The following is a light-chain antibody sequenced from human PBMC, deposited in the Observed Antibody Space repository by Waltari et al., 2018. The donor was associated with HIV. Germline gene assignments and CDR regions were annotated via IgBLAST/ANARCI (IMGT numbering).Light chain of an antibody. CDR3: CSYTGSTTWV. CDR2: EDN. CDR1: SSDVGSYNV. J-gene: IGLJ3*02. V-gene: IGLV2-23*01. Sequence: QSALTQPASVSGSPGQSITISCTGTSSDVGSYNVVSWYQQHPGKAPKLMIYEDNKRPSVVSNRCSGSKSGNTASLTISGLQAEDEADYYCCSYTGSTTWVFGGGTKLTVL.